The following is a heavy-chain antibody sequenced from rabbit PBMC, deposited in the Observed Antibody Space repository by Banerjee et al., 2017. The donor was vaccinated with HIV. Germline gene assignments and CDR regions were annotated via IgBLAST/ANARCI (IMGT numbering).Heavy chain of an antibody. CDR3: PGSLVDKPNL. Sequence: QEQLVESGGGLVQPEGSLTLTCKASGSDFSNYGVSWVRQAPGKGLEWIGYIDPVFGSIHYASWVNGRFTISRTSSTTVTLQMTSLTAADTATYFCPGSLVDKPNLWGPGTLVTVS. D-gene: IGHD1-1*01. J-gene: IGHJ4*01. CDR2: IDPVFGSI. CDR1: GSDFSNYG. V-gene: IGHV1S47*01.